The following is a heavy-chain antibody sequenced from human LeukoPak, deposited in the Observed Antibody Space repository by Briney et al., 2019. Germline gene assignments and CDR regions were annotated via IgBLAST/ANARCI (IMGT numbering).Heavy chain of an antibody. CDR3: AKDIWGDYGDCLHLADY. Sequence: PGGSLRLSCAASGFTFDDYAMHWVRQAPGKGLEWVSLISGDGGSTYYADSVKGRFTISRDNSKNSLYLQMNSLRTEDTALYYCAKDIWGDYGDCLHLADYWGQGTLVTVSS. V-gene: IGHV3-43*02. CDR1: GFTFDDYA. CDR2: ISGDGGST. D-gene: IGHD4-17*01. J-gene: IGHJ4*02.